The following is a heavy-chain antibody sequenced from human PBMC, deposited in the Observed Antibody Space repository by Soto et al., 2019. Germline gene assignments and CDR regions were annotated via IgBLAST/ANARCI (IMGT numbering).Heavy chain of an antibody. CDR3: ARVPGP. Sequence: PSEMLSLTCAVSGGSISSGGYSWSWIRQPPGKGLEWIGYIYHSGSTYYDPSLKSRVTISVDRSKNQFSLKLSSVTAADTAVYYCARVPGPWGQGTLVTVSS. D-gene: IGHD7-27*01. CDR2: IYHSGST. J-gene: IGHJ5*02. V-gene: IGHV4-30-2*01. CDR1: GGSISSGGYS.